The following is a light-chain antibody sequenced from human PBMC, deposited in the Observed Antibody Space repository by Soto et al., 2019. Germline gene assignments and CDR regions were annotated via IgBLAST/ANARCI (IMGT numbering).Light chain of an antibody. J-gene: IGLJ2*01. V-gene: IGLV1-40*01. Sequence: QSVLTQPPSVSGAPGQRVTISCTGSSSNIGTGYDVHWYQQLLGTAPKLLIYGNSNRPSGVPDRFSGSKSGTSASLAITGLQAEDEADYYCQSYDSNLSVVFGGGTKLTV. CDR1: SSNIGTGYD. CDR2: GNS. CDR3: QSYDSNLSVV.